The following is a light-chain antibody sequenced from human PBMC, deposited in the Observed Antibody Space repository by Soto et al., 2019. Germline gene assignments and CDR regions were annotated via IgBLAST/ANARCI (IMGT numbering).Light chain of an antibody. CDR1: SSNIGNNY. Sequence: QSVLTQPPSVSAAPGQKVTVSCSGSSSNIGNNYVSWYQKLPGTAPKLLIYDNNKRPSGTPDRFSGSRSGTSATLGITGLQTGDEADYYCGTWDDSLGAGIFGGGTKVTVL. J-gene: IGLJ2*01. CDR2: DNN. V-gene: IGLV1-51*01. CDR3: GTWDDSLGAGI.